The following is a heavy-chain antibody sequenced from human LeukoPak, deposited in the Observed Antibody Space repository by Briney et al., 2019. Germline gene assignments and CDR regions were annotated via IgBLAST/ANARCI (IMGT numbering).Heavy chain of an antibody. D-gene: IGHD2-2*01. CDR3: AKGMVVPAAIPGSAFDI. CDR2: ISGSGGST. Sequence: GGSLRLSCAASGFTFSSYSMNWVRQAPGKGLEWVSAISGSGGSTYYADSVKGRFTISRDNSKNTLYLQMNSLRAEDTAVYYCAKGMVVPAAIPGSAFDIWGQGTMVTVSS. J-gene: IGHJ3*02. CDR1: GFTFSSYS. V-gene: IGHV3-23*01.